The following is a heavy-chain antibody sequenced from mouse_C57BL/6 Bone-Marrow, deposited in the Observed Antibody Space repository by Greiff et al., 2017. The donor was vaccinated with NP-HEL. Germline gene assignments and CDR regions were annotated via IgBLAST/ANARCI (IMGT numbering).Heavy chain of an antibody. V-gene: IGHV14-2*01. CDR3: ASLDGYDVGY. J-gene: IGHJ2*01. CDR1: GFNIKDYY. D-gene: IGHD2-2*01. CDR2: IDPEDGET. Sequence: VQLKQSGAELVKPGASVKLSCTASGFNIKDYYMHWVKQRTEQGLEWIGRIDPEDGETKYAPTIQGKATITADTSSNTAYLQLSSLTSEDTAVYYCASLDGYDVGYWGQGTTLTVSS.